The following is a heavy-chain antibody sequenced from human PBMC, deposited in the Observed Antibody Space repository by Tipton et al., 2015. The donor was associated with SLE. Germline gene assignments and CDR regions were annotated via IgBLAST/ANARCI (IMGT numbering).Heavy chain of an antibody. Sequence: TLSLTCTVSGGSISVYFWNWIRQSPGKGLEWIGYVHYSGNTNYNPSLKSRVTMSVDTSKNQFSLQLTSVTAADTAIYYCARESFTNGFYYYMDVWGKATTVTLSS. CDR3: ARESFTNGFYYYMDV. CDR2: VHYSGNT. V-gene: IGHV4-59*01. D-gene: IGHD2-8*01. J-gene: IGHJ6*03. CDR1: GGSISVYF.